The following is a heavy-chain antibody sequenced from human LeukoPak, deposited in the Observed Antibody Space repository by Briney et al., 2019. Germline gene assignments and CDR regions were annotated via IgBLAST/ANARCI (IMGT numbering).Heavy chain of an antibody. Sequence: GGSLRLSCTASGLTFSTSGFNWVRQAPGKGLGWVASIGPTGSDRYHADSIKGRFTISRDNANNFLYLQMSSLRAEDTAVYYCATETNGRHYDYWGQGALLTVSS. CDR2: IGPTGSDR. D-gene: IGHD1-14*01. J-gene: IGHJ4*02. CDR1: GLTFSTSG. V-gene: IGHV3-21*06. CDR3: ATETNGRHYDY.